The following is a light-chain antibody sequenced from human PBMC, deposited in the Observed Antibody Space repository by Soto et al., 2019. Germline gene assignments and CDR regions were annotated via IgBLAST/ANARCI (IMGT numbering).Light chain of an antibody. J-gene: IGLJ7*01. CDR1: SSDVGSYNL. CDR2: EGS. CDR3: CSYAGSSTHAV. V-gene: IGLV2-23*01. Sequence: QSALTQPASVSGSPGQSITISCTGTSSDVGSYNLVSWYQQHPGKAPKLMIYEGSKRPSGVSNRFSGSKSGNTASLTISWLQPEDEADYYCCSYAGSSTHAVFGGGTQLTVL.